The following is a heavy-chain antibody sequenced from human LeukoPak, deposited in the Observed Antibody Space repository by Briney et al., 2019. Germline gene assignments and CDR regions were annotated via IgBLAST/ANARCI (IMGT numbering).Heavy chain of an antibody. J-gene: IGHJ5*02. CDR1: GFSLTTTGLG. CDR3: ALRPRAGLNWFDP. Sequence: SDPTLVKPTQTLTLTCTFSGFSLTTTGLGVGWIRQPPGEALEWLALIYWNDDKRYNPSLKTRLTITKDTSKNQVVLTVTNMDPVDTATYYCALRPRAGLNWFDPWGQGTLVTVSS. V-gene: IGHV2-5*01. CDR2: IYWNDDK.